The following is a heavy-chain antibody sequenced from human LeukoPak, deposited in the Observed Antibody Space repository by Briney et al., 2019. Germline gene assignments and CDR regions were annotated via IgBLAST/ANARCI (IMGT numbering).Heavy chain of an antibody. CDR3: ARARIASVLRFLEWPPLDY. CDR1: GGTFSSYA. CDR2: IIPIFGTA. D-gene: IGHD3-3*01. J-gene: IGHJ4*02. V-gene: IGHV1-69*13. Sequence: ASVKVSCKASGGTFSSYAISWVRQAPGQELEWMGGIIPIFGTANYAQKFQGRVTITADESTSTAYMELSSLRSEDTAVYYCARARIASVLRFLEWPPLDYWGQGTLVTVSS.